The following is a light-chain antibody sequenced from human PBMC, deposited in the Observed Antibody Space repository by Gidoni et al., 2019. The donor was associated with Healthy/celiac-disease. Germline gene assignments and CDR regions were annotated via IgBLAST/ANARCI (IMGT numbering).Light chain of an antibody. CDR1: QSVSSSY. J-gene: IGKJ3*01. V-gene: IGKV3-20*01. Sequence: EIVLTQSPGTLSLSPGERGTLSCRASQSVSSSYLACYQQKPGQAPRLLIYGASSRATGIPDRFSGSGSGTDFTLNISRLEPEDFAVYYCQQYGSSPLTFXPXTKVEIK. CDR3: QQYGSSPLT. CDR2: GAS.